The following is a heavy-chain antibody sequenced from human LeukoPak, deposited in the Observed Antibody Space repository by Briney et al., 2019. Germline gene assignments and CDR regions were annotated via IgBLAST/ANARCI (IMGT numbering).Heavy chain of an antibody. CDR1: GGSISSYY. CDR2: IYYSGST. Sequence: PSETLSLTCTVSGGSISSYYWSWIRQPPGKGLEWIGYIYYSGSTNYNPSLKSRVTISVDTSKNQFSLKLSSVTAADTAVYYCAYDSSGYPSENAFDIWGQGTMVTVSS. J-gene: IGHJ3*02. V-gene: IGHV4-59*08. D-gene: IGHD3-22*01. CDR3: AYDSSGYPSENAFDI.